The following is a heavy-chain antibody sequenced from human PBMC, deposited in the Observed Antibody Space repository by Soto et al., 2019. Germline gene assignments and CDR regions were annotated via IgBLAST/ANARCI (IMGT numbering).Heavy chain of an antibody. D-gene: IGHD3-22*01. V-gene: IGHV1-18*04. CDR3: AGDREYYYDSSGNYYYHYGLDV. CDR1: GYTFTDYG. CDR2: ISGYNGNT. Sequence: QVQLVESGAEVKKPGASVKVSCKASGYTFTDYGISWVRPAPGQVLEWMGWISGYNGNTKYAQKFQGRVTMTADTPTNTAYMELRSLRSDDTAVYYCAGDREYYYDSSGNYYYHYGLDVWGQGTTVTVS. J-gene: IGHJ6*02.